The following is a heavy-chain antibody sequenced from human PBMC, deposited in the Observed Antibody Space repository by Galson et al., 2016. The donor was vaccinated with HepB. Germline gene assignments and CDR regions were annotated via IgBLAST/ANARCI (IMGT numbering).Heavy chain of an antibody. CDR2: ISGSGGST. CDR3: SSAAYHYGSNGYYFAY. J-gene: IGHJ4*02. Sequence: SLRLSCAASGFTFSSYAMSWVRQAPGKGLEWVSAISGSGGSTYYADSVKGRFTISRDNSKNTLFLQMNSLRPEDTAVYYCSSAAYHYGSNGYYFAYWGQGTLVTVSS. V-gene: IGHV3-23*01. CDR1: GFTFSSYA. D-gene: IGHD3-22*01.